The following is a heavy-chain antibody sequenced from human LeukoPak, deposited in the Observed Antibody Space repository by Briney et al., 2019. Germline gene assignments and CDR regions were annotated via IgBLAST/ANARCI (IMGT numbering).Heavy chain of an antibody. J-gene: IGHJ4*02. CDR1: GGSISSGDYY. CDR3: WRPHCSNSVCSSSRVDF. D-gene: IGHD2-8*01. CDR2: IYYSGST. V-gene: IGHV4-30-4*01. Sequence: KASETLSLTCTVSGGSISSGDYYWSWIRQPPGKGLEWIGYIYYSGSTYYNPSLKSRVTISVDTSKNQFSLKLSSVTAADTAVYYCWRPHCSNSVCSSSRVDFWGQGTLVTVSS.